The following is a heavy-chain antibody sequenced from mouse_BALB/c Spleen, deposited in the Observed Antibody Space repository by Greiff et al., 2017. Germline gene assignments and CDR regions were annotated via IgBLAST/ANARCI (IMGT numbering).Heavy chain of an antibody. CDR2: ISSGSSTI. CDR3: ARAGTGDY. CDR1: GFTFSSFG. V-gene: IGHV5-17*02. D-gene: IGHD4-1*01. Sequence: EVNVVESGGGLVQPGGSRKLSCAASGFTFSSFGMHWVRQAPEKGLEWVAYISSGSSTIYYADTVKGRFTISRDNPKNTLFLQMTSLRSEDTAMYYCARAGTGDYWGQGTTLTVAS. J-gene: IGHJ2*01.